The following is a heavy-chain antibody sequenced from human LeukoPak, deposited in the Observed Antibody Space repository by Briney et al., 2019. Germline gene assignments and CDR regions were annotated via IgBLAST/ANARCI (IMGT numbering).Heavy chain of an antibody. CDR1: GGSISSSSYY. CDR2: IYYSGST. CDR3: ARSPGAWENDY. D-gene: IGHD1-26*01. J-gene: IGHJ4*02. V-gene: IGHV4-39*06. Sequence: SETLSLTCTVSGGSISSSSYYWGWIRQPPGKGLEWIGSIYYSGSTYYNPSLKSRVTISVDTSKNQFPLKLSSVTAADTAVYYCARSPGAWENDYWGQGTLVTVSS.